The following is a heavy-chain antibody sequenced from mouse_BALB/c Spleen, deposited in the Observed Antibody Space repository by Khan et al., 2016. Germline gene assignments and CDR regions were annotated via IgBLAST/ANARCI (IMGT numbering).Heavy chain of an antibody. V-gene: IGHV3-8*02. D-gene: IGHD1-2*01. J-gene: IGHJ3*01. CDR2: ISHSGDS. CDR1: GDSITSGH. Sequence: VQLQESGPSLAKPSQTLSLTCSVTGDSITSGHWNWIRKFPGNKFDFMGYISHSGDSYYNPSLKSRISITRDTSKNQYYLQLNSVTTEDTATYXCATWDYYGSAFAYWGQGTLVTVSA. CDR3: ATWDYYGSAFAY.